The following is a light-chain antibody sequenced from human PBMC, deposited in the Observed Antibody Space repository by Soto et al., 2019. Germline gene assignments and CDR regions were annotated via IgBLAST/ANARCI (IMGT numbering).Light chain of an antibody. CDR3: TSFTSSTTYV. CDR2: EVS. Sequence: QSVLTQPASVSGSPGQSITISCTGTSSDVGGYNYVCWYQHHPGKAPKLIIPEVSNRPSGVSDRFSGSKSGNTASLTISGLQPEDEADYYFTSFTSSTTYVFGTGTKVTVL. CDR1: SSDVGGYNY. V-gene: IGLV2-14*01. J-gene: IGLJ1*01.